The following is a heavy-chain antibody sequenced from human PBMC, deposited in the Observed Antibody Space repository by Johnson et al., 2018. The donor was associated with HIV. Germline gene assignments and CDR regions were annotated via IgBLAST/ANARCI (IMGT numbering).Heavy chain of an antibody. V-gene: IGHV3-66*04. CDR1: GFTVSSNY. J-gene: IGHJ3*02. CDR2: IYSGGST. CDR3: ARPMSVADLFDPFDI. D-gene: IGHD6-19*01. Sequence: VQLVESGGDLVQPGGSLRLSCAASGFTVSSNYMSWVRQAPGKGLEWVSLIYSGGSTYYADSVKGRLTISRDNSRNTLYLQINSLRAEDTAIYYCARPMSVADLFDPFDIWGQGTMVTVSS.